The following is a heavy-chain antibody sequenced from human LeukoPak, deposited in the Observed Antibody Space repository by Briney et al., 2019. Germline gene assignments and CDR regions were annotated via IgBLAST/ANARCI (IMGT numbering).Heavy chain of an antibody. CDR3: AWRDSSRFDWYFDL. Sequence: KPSETLSLTCAVSGVSISPYYWAWIRQPPGKGLEWIGSIYYSGSTYYNPSLKSRVTISVDTSKNQFSLKLSSETAADTAVYYCAWRDSSRFDWYFDLWGRGTLVTVSS. V-gene: IGHV4-59*05. D-gene: IGHD6-13*01. CDR2: IYYSGST. CDR1: GVSISPYY. J-gene: IGHJ2*01.